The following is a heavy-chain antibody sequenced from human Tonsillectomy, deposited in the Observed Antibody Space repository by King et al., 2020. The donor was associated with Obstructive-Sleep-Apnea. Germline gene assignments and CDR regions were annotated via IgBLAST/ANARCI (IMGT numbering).Heavy chain of an antibody. CDR3: TRVPPFICGGDCYSNY. CDR2: IRSKAYGGTT. J-gene: IGHJ4*02. CDR1: GFTFGDYA. V-gene: IGHV3-49*03. D-gene: IGHD2-21*02. Sequence: QLVQSGGGLVQPGRSLRLSCTASGFTFGDYAMSWFRQAPGKGLEWVGFIRSKAYGGTTEYAASVKGRFTISRDDSKSIAYLQMNSLKTEDTAVYYCTRVPPFICGGDCYSNYWGQGTLVTVSS.